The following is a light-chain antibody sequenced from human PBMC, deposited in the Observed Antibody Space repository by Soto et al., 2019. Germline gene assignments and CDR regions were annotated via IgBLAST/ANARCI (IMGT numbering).Light chain of an antibody. CDR1: QSVSSN. CDR3: QQYNNWPWT. V-gene: IGKV3-15*01. Sequence: EIVLTQSPATLSLSPGERATLSCRASQSVSSNLAWYQQKPGQAPRLLISGASTRATGIPARFSGSGSGTDFTLTISSLQSEDFAVYYCQQYNNWPWTFGQGTKVDIK. CDR2: GAS. J-gene: IGKJ1*01.